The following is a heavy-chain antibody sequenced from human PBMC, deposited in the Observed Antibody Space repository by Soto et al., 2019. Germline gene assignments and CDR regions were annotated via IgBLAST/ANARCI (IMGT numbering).Heavy chain of an antibody. CDR3: ARDKNVGAEDYFDY. Sequence: PGGSLRLSCAATGFIFGSYAMHWVRQAPGKGLEWVAVISHDGSLKYSADSVKGRYTISRDNSRNTVYLKMSSLRAEDTAVYYCARDKNVGAEDYFDYWGQGTMVTVYS. CDR1: GFIFGSYA. CDR2: ISHDGSLK. D-gene: IGHD1-26*01. V-gene: IGHV3-30*15. J-gene: IGHJ4*02.